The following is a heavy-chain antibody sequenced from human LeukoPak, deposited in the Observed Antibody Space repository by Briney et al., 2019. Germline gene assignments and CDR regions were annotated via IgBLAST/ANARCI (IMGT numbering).Heavy chain of an antibody. CDR3: ATQILLCHYY. V-gene: IGHV4-34*12. CDR1: GGSFSGYY. Sequence: TSETLSLTCAVYGGSFSGYYWSWIRQPPGKGLEWIGTIFYSGTTYYNPSLKSRVTMSVDTSKNQFSLNLSSVTAADTAVYYCATQILLCHYYWGQGTLVTVSS. D-gene: IGHD2/OR15-2a*01. J-gene: IGHJ4*02. CDR2: IFYSGTT.